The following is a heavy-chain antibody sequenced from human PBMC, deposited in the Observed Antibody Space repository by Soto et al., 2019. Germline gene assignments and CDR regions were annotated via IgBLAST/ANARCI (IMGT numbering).Heavy chain of an antibody. CDR1: GGSISSGGYY. D-gene: IGHD2-2*01. Sequence: QVQLQESGPGLVKPSQTLSLTCTVSGGSISSGGYYWSWIRQHPGKGLEWIGYIYYSGSTYYNPSLKSRVTISVDTSKNQFSLKLSSVTAADTDVYYCAREEYQLSIYYGMDVWGQGTTVTVSS. V-gene: IGHV4-31*03. J-gene: IGHJ6*02. CDR2: IYYSGST. CDR3: AREEYQLSIYYGMDV.